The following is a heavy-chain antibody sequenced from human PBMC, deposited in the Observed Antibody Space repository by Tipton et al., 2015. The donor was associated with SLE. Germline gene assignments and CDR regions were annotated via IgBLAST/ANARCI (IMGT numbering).Heavy chain of an antibody. CDR2: IYVSGST. CDR1: GGSISNHY. Sequence: TLSLTCTVSGGSISNHYWSWIRQSAGKGLEWIGRIYVSGSTNYNPSLKSRVTMSIDTSKTQFSLKLNSVTAADTAVYYCATSDYGDYRESTFNIWGQGTMVTVSS. V-gene: IGHV4-4*07. J-gene: IGHJ3*02. D-gene: IGHD4-17*01. CDR3: ATSDYGDYRESTFNI.